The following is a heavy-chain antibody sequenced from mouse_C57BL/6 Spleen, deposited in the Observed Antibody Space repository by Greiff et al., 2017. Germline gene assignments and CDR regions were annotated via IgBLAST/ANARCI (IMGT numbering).Heavy chain of an antibody. CDR3: ARGIYYDYDENYFDY. Sequence: EVKLMESGPGLVKPSQSLSLTCSVTGYSITSGYYWNWIRQFPGNKLEWMGYISYDGSNNYNPSLKNRISITRDTSKNQFFLKLNSVTTEDTATYYCARGIYYDYDENYFDYWGQGTTLTVSS. D-gene: IGHD2-4*01. CDR2: ISYDGSN. V-gene: IGHV3-6*01. J-gene: IGHJ2*01. CDR1: GYSITSGYY.